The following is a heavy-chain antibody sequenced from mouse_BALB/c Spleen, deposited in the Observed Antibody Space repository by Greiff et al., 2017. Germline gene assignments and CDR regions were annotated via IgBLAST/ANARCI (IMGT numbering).Heavy chain of an antibody. V-gene: IGHV5-17*02. J-gene: IGHJ2*01. CDR3: ARGGGLPLDY. CDR1: GFTFSSFG. CDR2: ISSGSSTI. D-gene: IGHD6-2*01. Sequence: EVKLVESGGGLVQPGGSRKLSCAASGFTFSSFGMHWVRQAPEKGLEWVAYISSGSSTIYYADTVKGRFTISRDNPKNTLFLQMTSLRSEDTAMYYCARGGGLPLDYWGQGTTLTVSS.